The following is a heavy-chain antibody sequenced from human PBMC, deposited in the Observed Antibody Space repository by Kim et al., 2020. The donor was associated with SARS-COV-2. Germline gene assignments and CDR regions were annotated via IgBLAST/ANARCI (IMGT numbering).Heavy chain of an antibody. Sequence: SETLSLTCTVSGGSISSYYWSWIRQPPGKGLEWIGYIYYSGSTNYNPSLKSRVTISVDTSKNQFSLKLSSVTAADTAVYYCARAPYYYGSGSHYYYGMDVWGQGATGTVSS. D-gene: IGHD3-10*01. CDR3: ARAPYYYGSGSHYYYGMDV. V-gene: IGHV4-59*01. CDR1: GGSISSYY. J-gene: IGHJ6*02. CDR2: IYYSGST.